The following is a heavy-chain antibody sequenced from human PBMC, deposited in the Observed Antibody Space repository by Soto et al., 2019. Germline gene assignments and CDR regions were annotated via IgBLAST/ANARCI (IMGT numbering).Heavy chain of an antibody. J-gene: IGHJ4*02. Sequence: LRLSCAASGFTFSSYAMSWVRQAPGKGLEWVSAISGSGGSTYYADSVKGRFTISRDNSKNTLYLQMNSLRAEDTAVYYCAIQQLVRGDDFDYWGQGTLVTVSS. CDR1: GFTFSSYA. V-gene: IGHV3-23*01. CDR3: AIQQLVRGDDFDY. CDR2: ISGSGGST. D-gene: IGHD6-13*01.